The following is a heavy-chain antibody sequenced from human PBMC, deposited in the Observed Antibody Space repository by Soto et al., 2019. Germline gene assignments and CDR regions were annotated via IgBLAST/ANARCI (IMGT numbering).Heavy chain of an antibody. D-gene: IGHD4-17*01. V-gene: IGHV4-59*12. Sequence: SETLSLTCTVSGGSISSYYWSWIRQPPGKGLEWIGYTYYSGNPNYNPSLKSRVTISVDGSKNQFSLKVSSVTAADTAVYYCAREDYGDYGGYFDYWGQGSLVTVSS. CDR3: AREDYGDYGGYFDY. CDR1: GGSISSYY. CDR2: TYYSGNP. J-gene: IGHJ4*02.